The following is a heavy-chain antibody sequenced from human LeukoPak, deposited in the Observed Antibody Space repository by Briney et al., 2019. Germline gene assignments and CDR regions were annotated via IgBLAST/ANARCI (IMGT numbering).Heavy chain of an antibody. J-gene: IGHJ4*02. Sequence: GGSLRLSCAASGFTFSSYVMHWVRQAPGKGLEWVAVISYDGSDKYSADSVKGRFTISRDNSKNTLYLQMNSLRAEDTAVYYCAKNAHYQGYSYGGIDYWGQGTLVTVSS. D-gene: IGHD5-18*01. CDR2: ISYDGSDK. V-gene: IGHV3-30*18. CDR3: AKNAHYQGYSYGGIDY. CDR1: GFTFSSYV.